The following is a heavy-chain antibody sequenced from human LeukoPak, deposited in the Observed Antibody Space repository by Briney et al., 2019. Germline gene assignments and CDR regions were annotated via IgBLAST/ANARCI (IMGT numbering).Heavy chain of an antibody. CDR2: INPNDGDT. V-gene: IGHV1-2*02. J-gene: IGHJ4*02. Sequence: GASVKVSCKASGYTFTDYYMHWVRQAPGQGFEWMGWINPNDGDTNYARKFQGGVTMTRDTSISTAHMEVSRLRSDDTAVYYCARANFLYCSSSTCLFDYWGQGTLVTVSS. CDR1: GYTFTDYY. CDR3: ARANFLYCSSSTCLFDY. D-gene: IGHD2-2*01.